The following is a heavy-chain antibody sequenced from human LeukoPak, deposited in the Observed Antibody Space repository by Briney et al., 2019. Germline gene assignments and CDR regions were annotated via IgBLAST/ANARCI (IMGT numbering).Heavy chain of an antibody. CDR1: GGTFSSYA. CDR2: IIPIFGIA. CDR3: ARERGTYYYDSSGYYS. J-gene: IGHJ4*02. V-gene: IGHV1-69*04. Sequence: ASVKVSCKASGGTFSSYAISWVRQAPGQRLEWMGRIIPIFGIANYAQKFQGRVTITADKSTSTAYMELSSLRSEDTAVYYCARERGTYYYDSSGYYSWGQGTLVTVSS. D-gene: IGHD3-22*01.